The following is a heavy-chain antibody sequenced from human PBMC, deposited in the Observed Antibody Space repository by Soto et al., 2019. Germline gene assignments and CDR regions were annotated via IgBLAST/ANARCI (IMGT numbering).Heavy chain of an antibody. J-gene: IGHJ5*02. D-gene: IGHD6-13*01. CDR1: GFTFSSYA. Sequence: TGGSLRLSCAASGFTFSSYAMSWVRQAPGKGLEWVSAISGSGGSTYYADSVKGRFTISRDNSKNTLYLQMNSLRAEDTAVYYCAKTTLYSSSLNGICRWFDPWGQGTLVTSPQ. CDR3: AKTTLYSSSLNGICRWFDP. CDR2: ISGSGGST. V-gene: IGHV3-23*01.